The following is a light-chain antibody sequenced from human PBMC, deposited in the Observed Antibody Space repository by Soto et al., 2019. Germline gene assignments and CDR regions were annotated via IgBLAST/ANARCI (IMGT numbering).Light chain of an antibody. CDR3: HNYGHAPWT. CDR1: QTVRGNY. J-gene: IGKJ1*01. Sequence: EIVLTQSPGTLSLSPGERATLSCRASQTVRGNYLAWFQQRPGQPPRLLIYLASTRAAGVPDRFSGSGSGTEFSLTINRLEAEDFAVYYCHNYGHAPWTFGKGTKVEIK. V-gene: IGKV3-20*01. CDR2: LAS.